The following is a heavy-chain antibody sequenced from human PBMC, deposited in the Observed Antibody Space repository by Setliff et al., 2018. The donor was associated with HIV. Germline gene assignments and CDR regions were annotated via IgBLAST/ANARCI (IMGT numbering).Heavy chain of an antibody. D-gene: IGHD2-21*02. Sequence: GESLKISCKGSGYSFTSYWTAWVRQMPGKGLEWMGIIYPGDSDIQYSPSFQGQVTISADQSISTAYLQWSSLKASDTAMYYCARLSVVTATRIYYFDYWGQGTLVTVSS. CDR1: GYSFTSYW. CDR3: ARLSVVTATRIYYFDY. CDR2: IYPGDSDI. J-gene: IGHJ4*02. V-gene: IGHV5-51*01.